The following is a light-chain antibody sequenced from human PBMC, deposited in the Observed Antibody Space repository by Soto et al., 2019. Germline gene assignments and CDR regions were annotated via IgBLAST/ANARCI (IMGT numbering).Light chain of an antibody. J-gene: IGKJ1*01. Sequence: DILMTQTPRYLLVTLGQPAYISCRSIQSLVYSDGVTYLNWFQQRPGQSPRRLIYKVSTRDSGVPDRFSGRGSGTDFTLTISRVEADDVGVYYCMQATHWPWTFGQGAKVDIK. CDR2: KVS. V-gene: IGKV2-30*01. CDR3: MQATHWPWT. CDR1: QSLVYSDGVTY.